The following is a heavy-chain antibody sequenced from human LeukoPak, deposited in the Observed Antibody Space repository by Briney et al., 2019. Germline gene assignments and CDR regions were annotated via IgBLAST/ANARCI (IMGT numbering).Heavy chain of an antibody. CDR2: IFHSGST. J-gene: IGHJ4*02. V-gene: IGHV4-59*12. CDR3: ARAPRAYCSTTGSCFQDY. Sequence: SETLSLTCTVSGGSISSYYWSWIRQPPGKGLEWIGEIFHSGSTNYNPSLKSRVTMSVDKSKNQFSLNLTSVTAADTAVYFCARAPRAYCSTTGSCFQDYWGQGTLVTVSS. CDR1: GGSISSYY. D-gene: IGHD2-2*01.